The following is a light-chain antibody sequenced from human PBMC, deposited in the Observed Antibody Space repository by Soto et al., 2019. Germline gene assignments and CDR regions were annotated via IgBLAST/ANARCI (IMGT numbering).Light chain of an antibody. J-gene: IGLJ2*01. CDR2: EGS. CDR3: CSYAGSSTLV. V-gene: IGLV2-23*01. CDR1: SSDVGSYKF. Sequence: ALTQPASVSGSPGQSITISCTGTSSDVGSYKFVSWYQQHPVKAPKLMIYEGSKRPSGVSNRFSGSKSGNTASLTISGLQAEDEADYYCCSYAGSSTLVFGGGTKLTVL.